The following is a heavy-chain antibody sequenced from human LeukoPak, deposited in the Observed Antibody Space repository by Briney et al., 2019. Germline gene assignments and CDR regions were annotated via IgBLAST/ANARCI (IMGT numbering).Heavy chain of an antibody. Sequence: SETLSLTCTVSGGSISSYYWSWIRQPAGKGLEWIGRIYTSGSTNYNPSLKSRVTMSVDTSKNQFSLKLSSVTAADTAVYYCARDPSDYYGSGSPWFDPWGQGTLVTVSS. J-gene: IGHJ5*02. V-gene: IGHV4-4*07. CDR1: GGSISSYY. D-gene: IGHD3-10*01. CDR2: IYTSGST. CDR3: ARDPSDYYGSGSPWFDP.